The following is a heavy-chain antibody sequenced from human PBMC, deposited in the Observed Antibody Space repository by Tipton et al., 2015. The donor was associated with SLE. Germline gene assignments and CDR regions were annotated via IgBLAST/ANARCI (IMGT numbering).Heavy chain of an antibody. CDR2: ISYSGGT. Sequence: TLSLTCSVSGGSISSNYWIWIRQPPGKGLEWIGYISYSGGTNYNPSLKSRVTISVDTAKNQFSLKLTSVTAADTAVYYCVRAGHYDRSGYYPVLDYWGQGILVTVSS. CDR1: GGSISSNY. D-gene: IGHD3-22*01. CDR3: VRAGHYDRSGYYPVLDY. J-gene: IGHJ4*02. V-gene: IGHV4-59*08.